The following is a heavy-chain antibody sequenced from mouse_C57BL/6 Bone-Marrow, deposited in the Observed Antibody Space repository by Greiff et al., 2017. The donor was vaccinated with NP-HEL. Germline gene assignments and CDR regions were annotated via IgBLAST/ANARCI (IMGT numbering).Heavy chain of an antibody. CDR3: AAYYYGSPSCAY. J-gene: IGHJ3*01. CDR2: IWRGGST. V-gene: IGHV2-5*01. CDR1: GFSLTSYG. Sequence: QVQLQQSGPGLVQPSQSLSITCTVSGFSLTSYGVHWVRQSPGKGLEWLGVIWRGGSTDYNAAFMSRLSITKDNSKSQVFFKMNSLQADDTAIYYGAAYYYGSPSCAYWGQGTLVTVSA. D-gene: IGHD1-1*01.